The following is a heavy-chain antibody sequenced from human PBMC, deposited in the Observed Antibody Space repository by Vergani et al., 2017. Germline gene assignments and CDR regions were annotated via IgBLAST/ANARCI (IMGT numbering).Heavy chain of an antibody. V-gene: IGHV3-9*01. CDR1: GFTFDDYA. CDR3: AKDFYGDDYYYYYMDV. Sequence: EVQLVESGGGLVQPGRSLRLSCAASGFTFDDYAMHWVRQAPGKGLEWVSGISWNSGSIGYADSVKGRFTISRDNAKNSLYLQMNSLRAEDTALYYCAKDFYGDDYYYYYMDVWGKXP. D-gene: IGHD4-17*01. J-gene: IGHJ6*03. CDR2: ISWNSGSI.